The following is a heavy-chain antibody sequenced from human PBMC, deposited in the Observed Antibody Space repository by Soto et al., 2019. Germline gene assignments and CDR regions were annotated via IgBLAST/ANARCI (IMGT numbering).Heavy chain of an antibody. D-gene: IGHD3-22*01. CDR3: ARLVYDSSGYRPG. J-gene: IGHJ4*02. CDR2: IYYSGST. V-gene: IGHV4-39*01. CDR1: GGSISSSSYY. Sequence: SGTLSLTCTVSGGSISSSSYYWGWIRQPPGKGLEWIGSIYYSGSTYYNPSLKSRVTISVDTSKNQFSLKLSSVTAADTAVYYCARLVYDSSGYRPGWGQGTPVTVSS.